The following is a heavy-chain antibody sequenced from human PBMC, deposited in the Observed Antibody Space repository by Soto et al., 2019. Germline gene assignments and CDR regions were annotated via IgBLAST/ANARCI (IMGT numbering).Heavy chain of an antibody. D-gene: IGHD6-13*01. V-gene: IGHV1-3*01. CDR1: GYTFTSYA. Sequence: QVPLVQSGAEVKKPGASVKVSCKASGYTFTSYAMHWVRQAPGQRLEWMGWINAGNGNTKYSQKFQGRVTITRDTAASTAYMELSSLRSEDTAVYYCARGSIAAAPPPNWFDPWGQGTLVTVSS. J-gene: IGHJ5*02. CDR2: INAGNGNT. CDR3: ARGSIAAAPPPNWFDP.